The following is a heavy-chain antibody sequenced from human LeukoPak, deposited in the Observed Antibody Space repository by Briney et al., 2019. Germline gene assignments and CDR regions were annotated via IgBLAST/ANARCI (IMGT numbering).Heavy chain of an antibody. CDR3: ARVPGSTSAPNWFDP. CDR2: VSYDGGSK. J-gene: IGHJ5*02. Sequence: QPGGSLRLSCAASGFAFSSYAMHWVRQGPGKGLEWVALVSYDGGSKYYADSVKGRITISRDNAKNSLYLQMNSLRAEDTAVYYCARVPGSTSAPNWFDPWGQGTLVTVSS. CDR1: GFAFSSYA. D-gene: IGHD2-2*01. V-gene: IGHV3-30-3*01.